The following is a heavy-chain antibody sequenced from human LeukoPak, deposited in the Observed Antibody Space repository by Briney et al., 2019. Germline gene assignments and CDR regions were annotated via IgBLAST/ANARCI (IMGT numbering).Heavy chain of an antibody. CDR1: GGSISNSSYY. D-gene: IGHD3-16*01. V-gene: IGHV4-39*01. Sequence: SEALSLTCTVSGGSISNSSYYWAWIRQSPGRGLELIGSIYYRGSTYYNPSLKSLVTISVDTSKNQFSLKLSSVTAADTAVYYCARVPRKSYAYGTLDYWGQGTLVTVSS. CDR3: ARVPRKSYAYGTLDY. CDR2: IYYRGST. J-gene: IGHJ4*02.